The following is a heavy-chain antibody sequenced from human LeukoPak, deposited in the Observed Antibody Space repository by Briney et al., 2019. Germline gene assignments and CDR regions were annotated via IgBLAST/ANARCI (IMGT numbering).Heavy chain of an antibody. Sequence: LWASVKVSCKASGYPFTSYDINWVRQATGQGLEWMGWINPNSGSTDSAQKFQGRVTMTANTSISTAYMELNNLRSEDTALYYCAGLVGCGSTNCYSPDNWFDPWGQGTLVTVSS. CDR1: GYPFTSYD. V-gene: IGHV1-8*02. CDR2: INPNSGST. D-gene: IGHD2-2*01. CDR3: AGLVGCGSTNCYSPDNWFDP. J-gene: IGHJ5*02.